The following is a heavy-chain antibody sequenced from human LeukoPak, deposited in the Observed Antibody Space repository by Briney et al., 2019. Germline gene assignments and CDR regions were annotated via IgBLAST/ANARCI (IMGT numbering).Heavy chain of an antibody. Sequence: YPGGSLRLSCAASGFTFSTYAMSWVRQAPGKGLEWVSTISGSGDNTYFADSVKGRFTISRDNSKDTLYLQVNSLRAEDTAVYYCAKGLSSGYPTMYYFDYWGQGTLVTVSS. CDR2: ISGSGDNT. CDR1: GFTFSTYA. CDR3: AKGLSSGYPTMYYFDY. V-gene: IGHV3-23*01. D-gene: IGHD3-22*01. J-gene: IGHJ4*02.